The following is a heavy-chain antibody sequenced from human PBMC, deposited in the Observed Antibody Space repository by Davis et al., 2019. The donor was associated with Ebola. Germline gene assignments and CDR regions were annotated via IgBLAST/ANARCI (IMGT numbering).Heavy chain of an antibody. J-gene: IGHJ6*03. CDR2: ISGSGGST. V-gene: IGHV3-23*01. CDR3: ARDSKATGTTGYYYYYYMDV. CDR1: GLTFSSYA. Sequence: GESLKISCAASGLTFSSYAMSWVRQAPGKGLEWVSAISGSGGSTYYADSVKGRFTISRDNSKNTLYLQMNSLRAEDTAVYYCARDSKATGTTGYYYYYYMDVWGKGTTVTVSS. D-gene: IGHD1-1*01.